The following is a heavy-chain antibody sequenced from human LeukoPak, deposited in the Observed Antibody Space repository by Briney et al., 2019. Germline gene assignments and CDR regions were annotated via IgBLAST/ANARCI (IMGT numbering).Heavy chain of an antibody. CDR3: ARSGDDYGRGYRYFDL. V-gene: IGHV3-74*01. CDR1: GFTFSSYW. J-gene: IGHJ2*01. Sequence: GGSLRLSCAASGFTFSSYWMHWVRQAPGKGLVWVSRINSDGRSTGYADAVKGRFTISRDNAKNTLYLQMNSLRAEDTAVYYCARSGDDYGRGYRYFDLWGRGTLVTVSS. CDR2: INSDGRST. D-gene: IGHD4-17*01.